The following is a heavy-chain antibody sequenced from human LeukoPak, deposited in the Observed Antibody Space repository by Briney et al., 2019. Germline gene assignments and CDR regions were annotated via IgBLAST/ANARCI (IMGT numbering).Heavy chain of an antibody. CDR3: ARLSCSDGSCLYSA. CDR2: IYPGDSDT. J-gene: IGHJ4*02. D-gene: IGHD2-15*01. CDR1: GYSFTNYW. Sequence: GESLKISCKSSGYSFTNYWIAWVRQMPGKGLEWMGIIYPGDSDTRYSPSFQGQVTISVDKSISTAYLQWASLKASDTAMYYCARLSCSDGSCLYSAWGQGSLVTVSS. V-gene: IGHV5-51*01.